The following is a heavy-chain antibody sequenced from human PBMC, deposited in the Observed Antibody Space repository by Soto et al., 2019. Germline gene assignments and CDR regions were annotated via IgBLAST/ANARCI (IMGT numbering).Heavy chain of an antibody. V-gene: IGHV3-23*01. CDR1: GFSFTSYT. CDR3: ARYAYGLSSSSWYRGGWFDP. J-gene: IGHJ5*02. CDR2: ISGSGSSP. D-gene: IGHD6-13*01. Sequence: EVQLLESGGGLGQPGGSLRLSCAASGFSFTSYTMAWVRQAPGKGLEWVSAISGSGSSPYDADSVKGRFTVSRDSSKDMVYLQMDSLRAEDTAVYYCARYAYGLSSSSWYRGGWFDPWGQGTLVTVSS.